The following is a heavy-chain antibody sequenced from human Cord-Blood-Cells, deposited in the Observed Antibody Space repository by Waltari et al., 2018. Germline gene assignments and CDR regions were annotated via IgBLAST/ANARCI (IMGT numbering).Heavy chain of an antibody. CDR3: AHEGGTTENWFDP. V-gene: IGHV1-69*18. CDR1: GGTFSSYA. D-gene: IGHD1-1*01. CDR2: INPIFGTA. J-gene: IGHJ5*02. Sequence: VQLVHSGAAVMKHGSSAKVSCKSSGGTFSSYAISWVRQAPAQGLERMGRINPIFGTANDAQEFQGRVTITADESTSTAYMELSSLRAEDTAVYYCAHEGGTTENWFDPWGQGTLVTVSS.